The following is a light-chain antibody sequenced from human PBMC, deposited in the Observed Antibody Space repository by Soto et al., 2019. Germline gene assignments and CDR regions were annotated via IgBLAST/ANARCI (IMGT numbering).Light chain of an antibody. Sequence: EIGLTQSPGTLSLSPGERATLSCRASQSVSSSYLAWYQQKPGQAPRLLIYGASTRATGIPVRFSGSGSGTEFTLTISSLQSEDFALYYCQQYDNWPPWTFGQGTKVDIK. V-gene: IGKV3-15*01. CDR3: QQYDNWPPWT. CDR2: GAS. CDR1: QSVSSSY. J-gene: IGKJ1*01.